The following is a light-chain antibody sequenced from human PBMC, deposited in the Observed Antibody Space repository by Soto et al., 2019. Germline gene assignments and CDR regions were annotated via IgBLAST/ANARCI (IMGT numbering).Light chain of an antibody. CDR2: KAS. V-gene: IGKV1-5*03. CDR3: QQYNSFPWT. Sequence: DIQMTQSPSTLSASVGDRVTITCRASQSISSWLAWYQQKPGKAPKLLIYKASSLESGVPSRFSGSRSGTAFTLTISSLQPDDFATYHCQQYNSFPWTFGQGTKVEIK. J-gene: IGKJ1*01. CDR1: QSISSW.